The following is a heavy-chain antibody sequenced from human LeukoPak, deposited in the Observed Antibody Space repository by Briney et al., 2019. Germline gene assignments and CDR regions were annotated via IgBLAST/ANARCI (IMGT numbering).Heavy chain of an antibody. J-gene: IGHJ4*02. D-gene: IGHD4-23*01. CDR1: GGSISSYY. V-gene: IGHV4-59*12. CDR2: IYYSGST. CDR3: ARDPGGNSVSPYFDY. Sequence: PSETLSLTCTVSGGSISSYYWSWIRQPPGKGLEWIGYIYYSGSTNYNPSLKSRVTISVDTSKNQFSLKLSSVTAADTAVYYCARDPGGNSVSPYFDYWGQGTLVTVSS.